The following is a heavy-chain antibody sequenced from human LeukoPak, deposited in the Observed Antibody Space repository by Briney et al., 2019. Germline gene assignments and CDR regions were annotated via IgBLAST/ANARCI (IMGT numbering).Heavy chain of an antibody. V-gene: IGHV1-18*01. Sequence: ASVKVSCKASGYTFTSYGISWVRQAPGQGLEWMGGISGYNGNTNYAQKLQGRVTMTTDTSTSTAYMELRSLRSDDTAVYYCARDISVVPAAIRSDYWGQGTLVTVSS. J-gene: IGHJ4*02. CDR3: ARDISVVPAAIRSDY. CDR2: ISGYNGNT. CDR1: GYTFTSYG. D-gene: IGHD2-2*01.